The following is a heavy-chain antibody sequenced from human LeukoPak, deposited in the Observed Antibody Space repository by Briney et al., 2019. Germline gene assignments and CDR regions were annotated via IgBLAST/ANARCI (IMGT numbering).Heavy chain of an antibody. CDR1: GYTFSDYY. Sequence: GASVKVSCKASGYTFSDYYMHWVRQAPGQGLEWMGWINPKSGGTDYAQKFQGRVTMTRDTSISTAYMELSSLRSDDTAVYYCARDVGEYCSSTNCYASHYWGQRTLVTVSS. V-gene: IGHV1-2*02. D-gene: IGHD2-2*01. CDR2: INPKSGGT. J-gene: IGHJ4*02. CDR3: ARDVGEYCSSTNCYASHY.